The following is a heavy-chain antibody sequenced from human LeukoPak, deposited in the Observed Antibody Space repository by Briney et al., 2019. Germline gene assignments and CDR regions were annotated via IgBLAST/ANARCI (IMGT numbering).Heavy chain of an antibody. V-gene: IGHV1-8*01. D-gene: IGHD1-20*01. CDR2: MNPNSGNT. CDR1: GYTFTSYD. CDR3: ARGTDRVGDITGKPYYYYYYMDV. J-gene: IGHJ6*03. Sequence: ASVKVSCKASGYTFTSYDINWVRQATGQGLEWMGWMNPNSGNTGYAQKFQGRVTMTRNTSISTAYMELSSLRSEDTAVYYCARGTDRVGDITGKPYYYYYYMDVWGKGTTVTVSS.